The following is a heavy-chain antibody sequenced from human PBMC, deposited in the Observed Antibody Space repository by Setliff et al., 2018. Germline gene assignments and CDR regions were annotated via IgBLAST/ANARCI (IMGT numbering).Heavy chain of an antibody. V-gene: IGHV3-20*01. J-gene: IGHJ3*02. Sequence: GGSLRLSCAASGFTFDKHGMNWVRQAPGKGLEWVSTINWDGKTTAYADSVKGRFTISRDNAKKFLYLHMNSLGDEDTALYHCTRFGDRNGIGIWGQGTMVTVSS. CDR2: INWDGKTT. D-gene: IGHD1-26*01. CDR3: TRFGDRNGIGI. CDR1: GFTFDKHG.